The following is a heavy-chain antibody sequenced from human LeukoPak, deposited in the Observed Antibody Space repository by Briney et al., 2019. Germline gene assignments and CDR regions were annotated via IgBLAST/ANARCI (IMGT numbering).Heavy chain of an antibody. CDR2: IYYSGST. V-gene: IGHV4-39*01. D-gene: IGHD3-10*01. CDR3: ARLWSVRGVK. J-gene: IGHJ4*02. Sequence: SETLSLTCTVSGGSISSSSYYWGWIRQPPGKGLEWIGSIYYSGSTYYNPSLKSRVTISVDTSKNQFSLKLSSVTAADTAVYYCARLWSVRGVKWGQGTLVTVSS. CDR1: GGSISSSSYY.